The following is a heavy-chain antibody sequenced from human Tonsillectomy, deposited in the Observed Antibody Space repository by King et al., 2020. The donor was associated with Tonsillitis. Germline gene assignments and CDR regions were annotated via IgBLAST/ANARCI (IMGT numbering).Heavy chain of an antibody. J-gene: IGHJ4*02. CDR1: GYTFTGYY. D-gene: IGHD6-13*01. CDR2: ISPSTGAT. CDR3: ARVCGNSSSWYYFEY. Sequence: QLVQSGAEVEKPGASVKVSCKASGYTFTGYYLHWVRQAPGQGLEWMGWISPSTGATNYARKFQGRVTMTRDTSISTAYMELSRLTSDDTAIYYCARVCGNSSSWYYFEYWGQGTLVTVSS. V-gene: IGHV1-2*02.